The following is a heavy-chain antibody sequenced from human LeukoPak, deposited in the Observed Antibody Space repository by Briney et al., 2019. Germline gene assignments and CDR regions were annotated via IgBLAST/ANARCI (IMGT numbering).Heavy chain of an antibody. CDR2: ILYGGRT. CDR3: VSVETEFVDIVTGNEYFAY. Sequence: PSEPLSLTCTVSGGSINSSNYYGGWIRQPPGKGLEGIESILYGGRTYYNSSLKSRLNTYVDTSKNQFSLKLSSVTAAHTALYYCVSVETEFVDIVTGNEYFAYWGQGTLVTVSS. J-gene: IGHJ4*02. V-gene: IGHV4-39*01. D-gene: IGHD3-9*01. CDR1: GGSINSSNYY.